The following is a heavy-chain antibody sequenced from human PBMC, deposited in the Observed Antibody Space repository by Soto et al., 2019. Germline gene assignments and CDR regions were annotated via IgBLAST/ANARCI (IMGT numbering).Heavy chain of an antibody. D-gene: IGHD5-18*01. J-gene: IGHJ4*02. CDR2: IYPGDSDT. CDR1: GYSFTSYW. Sequence: GDSLKISCKGSGYSFTSYWIGWVRQMPGKGLGWMGIIYPGDSDTRYSPSFQGQVTISADKSISTAYLQWSSLKASDTAMYYCARQIYDSDTGPNFQYYFDAWGQGTPVT. CDR3: ARQIYDSDTGPNFQYYFDA. V-gene: IGHV5-51*01.